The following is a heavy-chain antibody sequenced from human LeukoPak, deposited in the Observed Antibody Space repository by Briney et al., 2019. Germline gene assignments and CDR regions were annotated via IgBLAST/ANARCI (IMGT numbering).Heavy chain of an antibody. Sequence: SETLSLTCTVSGGSISSYYWSWIRQPPGKGLEWIGYIYYSGSTNYNPSLKSRVTISVDTSKNQFSLNLSPVTAADTAVYYCARPFFVPLSSWDNYYMDVWGKGTTVTVSS. D-gene: IGHD6-13*01. J-gene: IGHJ6*03. V-gene: IGHV4-59*08. CDR1: GGSISSYY. CDR2: IYYSGST. CDR3: ARPFFVPLSSWDNYYMDV.